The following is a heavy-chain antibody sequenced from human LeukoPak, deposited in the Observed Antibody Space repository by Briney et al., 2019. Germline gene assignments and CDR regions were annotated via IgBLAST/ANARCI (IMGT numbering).Heavy chain of an antibody. Sequence: SETLSLTCTVSGGSISRSYYWSWIRQPPGKGLERIGNVYYSGSTNCNPPLKSRVTMSVDTSKNQFSLKLSSVTAADTAVYYCARDRYDFWSGARVWAFDIWGQGTMVTVSS. CDR1: GGSISRSYY. J-gene: IGHJ3*02. CDR2: VYYSGST. V-gene: IGHV4-59*12. D-gene: IGHD3-3*01. CDR3: ARDRYDFWSGARVWAFDI.